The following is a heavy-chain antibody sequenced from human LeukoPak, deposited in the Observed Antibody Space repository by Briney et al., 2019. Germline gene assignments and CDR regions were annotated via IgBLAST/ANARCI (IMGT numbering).Heavy chain of an antibody. Sequence: GGSLRLSCAASGFTFSSYAMHWVRQAPGKGLEWVAVISYDGSNKYYADSVKGRFTISRDNSKNTLYLQMNSLRAEDTAVYYCARVHYSGSGSYYPYYHYGMDVWGLGTTVTVSS. CDR3: ARVHYSGSGSYYPYYHYGMDV. D-gene: IGHD3-10*01. CDR2: ISYDGSNK. V-gene: IGHV3-30*04. J-gene: IGHJ6*02. CDR1: GFTFSSYA.